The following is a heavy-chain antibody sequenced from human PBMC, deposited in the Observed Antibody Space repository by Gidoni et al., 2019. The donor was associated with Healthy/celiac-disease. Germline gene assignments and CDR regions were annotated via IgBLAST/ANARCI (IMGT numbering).Heavy chain of an antibody. V-gene: IGHV3-21*01. CDR3: VADIVVVVASPTG. J-gene: IGHJ4*02. CDR2: ISSSSSYI. D-gene: IGHD2-15*01. CDR1: GFPFSSYR. Sequence: EVQLVESGGGLVKPGGSLRLSCAASGFPFSSYRMNWVRQAPGKGLEWVSSISSSSSYIYYADSVKGRFTISRDNAKNSLYLQMNSLRAEDTAVYYCVADIVVVVASPTGWGQGTLVTVSS.